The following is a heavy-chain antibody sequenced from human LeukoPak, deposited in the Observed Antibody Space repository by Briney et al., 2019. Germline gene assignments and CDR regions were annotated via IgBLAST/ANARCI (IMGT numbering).Heavy chain of an antibody. V-gene: IGHV4-39*07. CDR2: IFYSGST. CDR1: GGYISSSNYY. CDR3: ARGGYYGSGNDFRFDP. J-gene: IGHJ5*02. D-gene: IGHD3-10*01. Sequence: PSETLSLTCTVSGGYISSSNYYWVWIRQPPGKGLEWVASIFYSGSTYFNPSLKSLVTILVDTSKNQFSLKLKSVTAADTAVYYCARGGYYGSGNDFRFDPWGQGTLVTVSS.